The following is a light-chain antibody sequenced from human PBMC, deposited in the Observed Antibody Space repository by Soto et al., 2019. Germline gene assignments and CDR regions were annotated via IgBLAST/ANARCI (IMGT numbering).Light chain of an antibody. Sequence: DILMTQSPSTLSASVGDRVTITCRASQSISSWLAWYQQKSGKAPHLLIYDASTLESGVPSRFSGSGSGTEFSLTISSLQPGDFATYYCQEYESHPRTFGPGTKVEI. CDR2: DAS. CDR1: QSISSW. J-gene: IGKJ1*01. V-gene: IGKV1-5*01. CDR3: QEYESHPRT.